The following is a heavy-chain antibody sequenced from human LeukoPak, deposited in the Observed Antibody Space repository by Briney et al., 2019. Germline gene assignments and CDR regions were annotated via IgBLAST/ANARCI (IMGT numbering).Heavy chain of an antibody. CDR2: ISGSGGST. J-gene: IGHJ4*02. Sequence: GSLRLSCAASGFTFSSYAMSWVRQAPGKGLEWVSAISGSGGSTYYADSVKGRFTISRDNSKNTLYLQMNSLRAEDTAVYYCAKPAPPQGRDFWSGYYNADYWGQGTLVTVSS. CDR3: AKPAPPQGRDFWSGYYNADY. V-gene: IGHV3-23*01. D-gene: IGHD3-3*01. CDR1: GFTFSSYA.